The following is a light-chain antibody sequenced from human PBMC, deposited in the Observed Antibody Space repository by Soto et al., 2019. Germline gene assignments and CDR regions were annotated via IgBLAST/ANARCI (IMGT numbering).Light chain of an antibody. CDR1: SSDVGGYNY. J-gene: IGLJ2*01. V-gene: IGLV2-8*01. CDR2: EVT. CDR3: SSYAGSNNVI. Sequence: QSALTQPPSASGSPGQSVTISCTGTSSDVGGYNYVSWYQQHPGKVPKLIIYEVTKRPSGIPDRFSGSKSGTTASLTVSGLQAEDEADYYCSSYAGSNNVIFGGGTKLTVL.